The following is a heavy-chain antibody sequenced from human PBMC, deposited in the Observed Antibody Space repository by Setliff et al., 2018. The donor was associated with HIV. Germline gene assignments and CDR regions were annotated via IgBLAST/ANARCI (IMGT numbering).Heavy chain of an antibody. CDR3: ARERGPYSSSFNFDH. CDR1: GATFTNYG. D-gene: IGHD6-13*01. J-gene: IGHJ4*02. V-gene: IGHV1-18*01. CDR2: ISAYNGYT. Sequence: ASVKVSCKASGATFTNYGIAWVRQAPGQGLEWMGWISAYNGYTNYAQNLQGRVTMTTDTSTKTGYMELRSLTSNDTAVYYCARERGPYSSSFNFDHWGQGTLVTVSS.